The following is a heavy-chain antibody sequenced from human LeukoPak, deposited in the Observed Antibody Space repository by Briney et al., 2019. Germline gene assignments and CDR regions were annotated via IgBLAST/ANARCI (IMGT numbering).Heavy chain of an antibody. CDR2: IKQDGSEK. J-gene: IGHJ4*02. D-gene: IGHD4-23*01. Sequence: GGSLRLSCAASGFRFSSYWMSWVRQAPGKGLEWVANIKQDGSEKYYVDSVKGRSTISRDNAKNSLYLQMNSLRAEDTAVYYCATDGGPFENWGQGTLVTVSS. V-gene: IGHV3-7*01. CDR1: GFRFSSYW. CDR3: ATDGGPFEN.